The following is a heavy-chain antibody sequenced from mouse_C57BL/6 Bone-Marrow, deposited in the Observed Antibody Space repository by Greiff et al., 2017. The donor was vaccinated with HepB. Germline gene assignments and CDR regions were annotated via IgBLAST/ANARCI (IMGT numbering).Heavy chain of an antibody. J-gene: IGHJ3*01. Sequence: VQLQQSGAELVRPGASVKLSCTASGFNIKDDYMHWVKQRPEQGLEWIGRIDPENGDTEYASKFQGKATITADTSSNTAYLQLSSLTSEDTAVYYCTSYWVAYWGQGTLVTVSA. V-gene: IGHV14-4*01. CDR1: GFNIKDDY. CDR2: IDPENGDT. CDR3: TSYWVAY.